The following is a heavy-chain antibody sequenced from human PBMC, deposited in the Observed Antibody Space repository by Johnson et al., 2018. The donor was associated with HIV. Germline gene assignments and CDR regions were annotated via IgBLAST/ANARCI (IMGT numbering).Heavy chain of an antibody. J-gene: IGHJ3*02. CDR3: ARDPDVTPGAFDI. CDR2: ISHDGSNK. V-gene: IGHV3-30-3*01. Sequence: QVQLVDSGGGVVQPGTSLRLSCAASGFTFSYYAIFWVRQAPGKGLEWVAVISHDGSNKYYADSAKGRFTISRDNSKNTLYLQMNSLRAEDTAVYYCARDPDVTPGAFDIWGQGTMVTVSS. D-gene: IGHD2-15*01. CDR1: GFTFSYYA.